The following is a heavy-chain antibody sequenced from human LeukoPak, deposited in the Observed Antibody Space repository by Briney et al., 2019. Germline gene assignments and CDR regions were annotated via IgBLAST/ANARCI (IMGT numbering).Heavy chain of an antibody. D-gene: IGHD3-22*01. V-gene: IGHV5-51*01. CDR3: ARSREYYYDSSGYYPDAFDI. CDR2: IYPGDSDT. Sequence: KDGESLKISCKGSGYSFTSYWIGWVRQMPGKGLEWMGIIYPGDSDTRYSPSFQGQVTISADKSISTAYLQWSSLKASDTAMYYCARSREYYYDSSGYYPDAFDIWGQGTMVTVSS. J-gene: IGHJ3*02. CDR1: GYSFTSYW.